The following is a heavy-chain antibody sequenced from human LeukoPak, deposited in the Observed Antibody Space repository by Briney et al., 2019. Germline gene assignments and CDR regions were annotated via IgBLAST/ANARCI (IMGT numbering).Heavy chain of an antibody. V-gene: IGHV3-23*01. CDR3: AKAGQWLVQGVDYFDY. CDR1: GLTFSSYA. J-gene: IGHJ4*02. D-gene: IGHD6-19*01. Sequence: PGGSLRLSCAASGLTFSSYAMSWVRQAPGKGLEWVSAISGSGGSTYYADSVKGRFTISRDNSKNTLYLQMNSLRAEDTAVYYCAKAGQWLVQGVDYFDYWGQGTLVTVSS. CDR2: ISGSGGST.